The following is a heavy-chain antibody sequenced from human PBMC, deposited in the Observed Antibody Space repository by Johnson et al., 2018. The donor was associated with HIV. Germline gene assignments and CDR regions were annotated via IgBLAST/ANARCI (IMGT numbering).Heavy chain of an antibody. CDR3: ASLYYNFWSGYSSSGWSHAFDI. D-gene: IGHD3-3*01. J-gene: IGHJ3*02. CDR2: IISSGSTI. CDR1: GFTFSDYY. V-gene: IGHV3-11*04. Sequence: QVQLVESGGGLVKPGGSLRLSCAASGFTFSDYYMSWIRQAPGKGLEWVSYIISSGSTIYYADSVKGRFTISRDNAKNSLYLQINRLRGEDTAVYYCASLYYNFWSGYSSSGWSHAFDIWGQGTMVTVSS.